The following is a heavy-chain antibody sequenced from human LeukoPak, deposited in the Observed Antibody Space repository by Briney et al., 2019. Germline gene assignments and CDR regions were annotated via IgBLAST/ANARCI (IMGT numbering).Heavy chain of an antibody. V-gene: IGHV3-7*01. J-gene: IGHJ5*02. CDR2: MKLDGSEE. D-gene: IGHD2-15*01. CDR1: GFTFRSYW. CDR3: ARWARYCTSGSCYSWFDP. Sequence: GGSLRLSCAASGFTFRSYWMSWVRQAPGKGLEWVANMKLDGSEEYYVDSVKGRFTISSDNAKNSLYLQMNSLRVDDTAVYYCARWARYCTSGSCYSWFDPWGQGTLVTVSS.